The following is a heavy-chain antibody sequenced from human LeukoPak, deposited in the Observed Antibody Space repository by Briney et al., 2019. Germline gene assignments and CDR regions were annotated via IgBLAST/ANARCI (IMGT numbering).Heavy chain of an antibody. J-gene: IGHJ3*02. V-gene: IGHV4-38-2*01. CDR1: GYSISSGYY. CDR3: ARHDCGGSCYFAFDI. D-gene: IGHD2-15*01. Sequence: PSETLSLTCAVSGYSISSGYYWGGIRQPPGKGLKWIGSIYHSGSTYYNPSLKSRVTISVDTSKNQFSLKLSSVTAADTAVYYCARHDCGGSCYFAFDIWGQGTMVTVSS. CDR2: IYHSGST.